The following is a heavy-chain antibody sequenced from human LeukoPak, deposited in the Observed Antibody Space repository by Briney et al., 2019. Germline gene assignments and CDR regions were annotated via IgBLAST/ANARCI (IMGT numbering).Heavy chain of an antibody. V-gene: IGHV1-2*02. CDR3: ARDLGSYLDWFDP. Sequence: ASVKVSCKASGYTFTSYGISWVRQAPGQGLEWMGWINPNSGGTNYAQKFQGRVTMTRDTSISTAYMELSRLRSDDTAVYYCARDLGSYLDWFDPWGQGTLVTVSS. D-gene: IGHD1-26*01. J-gene: IGHJ5*02. CDR2: INPNSGGT. CDR1: GYTFTSYG.